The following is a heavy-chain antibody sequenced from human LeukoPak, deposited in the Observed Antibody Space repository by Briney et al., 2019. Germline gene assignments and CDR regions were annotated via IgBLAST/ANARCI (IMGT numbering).Heavy chain of an antibody. V-gene: IGHV4-61*02. CDR3: ARAPSAGWFGP. J-gene: IGHJ5*02. CDR2: ISSSGNT. CDR1: GGSIISGSYY. Sequence: SETLSLTCTVSGGSIISGSYYWRWIRQHAGKGLEWIGRISSSGNTNYNPSLTSRLTISIDTSKNQFSLKLSSVTAADTAVYYCARAPSAGWFGPWGQGTLVTVSS.